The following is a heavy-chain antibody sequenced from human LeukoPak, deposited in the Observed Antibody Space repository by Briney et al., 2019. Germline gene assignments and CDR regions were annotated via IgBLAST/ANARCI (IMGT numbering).Heavy chain of an antibody. CDR1: GGSISSSSYY. V-gene: IGHV4-39*01. J-gene: IGHJ6*04. D-gene: IGHD3-10*01. Sequence: SETLSLTCTVSGGSISSSSYYWGWIRPPPGKGLEWIGSIYYSGSTYYNPSLKSRVTISVDTSKNQFSLKLSSVTAADTAVYYCASTTYYYGSGNVWGKGTTVTISS. CDR2: IYYSGST. CDR3: ASTTYYYGSGNV.